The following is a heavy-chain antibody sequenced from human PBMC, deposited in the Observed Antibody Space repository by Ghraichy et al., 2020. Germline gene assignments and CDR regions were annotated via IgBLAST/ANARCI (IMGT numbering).Heavy chain of an antibody. V-gene: IGHV1-8*01. CDR2: MNPNSGNT. D-gene: IGHD3-22*01. J-gene: IGHJ5*02. Sequence: ASVKVSCKASGYTFTSYDINWVRQATGQGLEWMGWMNPNSGNTGYAQKFQGRVTMTRNTSISTAYMELSSLRSEDTAVYYCARRSYYDSSGSDQIQEPWGQGTLVTVSS. CDR1: GYTFTSYD. CDR3: ARRSYYDSSGSDQIQEP.